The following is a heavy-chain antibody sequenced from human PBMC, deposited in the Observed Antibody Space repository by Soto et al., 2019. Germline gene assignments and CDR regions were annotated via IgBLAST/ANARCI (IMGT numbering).Heavy chain of an antibody. CDR1: GFTFTSYD. V-gene: IGHV3-48*03. D-gene: IGHD2-2*01. CDR3: AREDSIIIPAVSDF. CDR2: INRNNSPK. Sequence: PGGSLRLSCAASGFTFTSYDMNWVRQAPGKGLEWVSYINRNNSPKYYADSVEGRFTVSRDNARNSLYLQMNSLRVEDTAVYYCAREDSIIIPAVSDFWGQGTLVTVSS. J-gene: IGHJ4*02.